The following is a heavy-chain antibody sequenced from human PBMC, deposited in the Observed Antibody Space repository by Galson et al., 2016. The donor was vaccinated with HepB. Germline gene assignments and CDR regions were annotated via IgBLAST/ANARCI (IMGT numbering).Heavy chain of an antibody. CDR2: INPDGSQT. CDR3: ARDPMRFAFDL. J-gene: IGHJ3*01. CDR1: GFTFGDYA. Sequence: SLRLSCAASGFTFGDYAMSWVRQAPGEGPEWVANINPDGSQTYYVDSVKGRVNISKDNAKNSLYLRMNSLRADDTAVYYCARDPMRFAFDLWGQGTMVTVSS. V-gene: IGHV3-7*01.